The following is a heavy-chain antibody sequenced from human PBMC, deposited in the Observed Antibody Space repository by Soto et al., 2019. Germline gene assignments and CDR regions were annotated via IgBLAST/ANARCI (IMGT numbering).Heavy chain of an antibody. D-gene: IGHD5-12*01. J-gene: IGHJ3*02. CDR1: GFTFSSYS. CDR3: AKASGYELVGGTDAFDI. Sequence: PGGSLRLSCAASGFTFSSYSMNWVRQAPGKGLEWVSYISSSSSTIYYADSVKGRFTISRDNAKNTLYLQMNSLRAEDTAVYYCAKASGYELVGGTDAFDIWGQGTMVTVSS. CDR2: ISSSSSTI. V-gene: IGHV3-48*01.